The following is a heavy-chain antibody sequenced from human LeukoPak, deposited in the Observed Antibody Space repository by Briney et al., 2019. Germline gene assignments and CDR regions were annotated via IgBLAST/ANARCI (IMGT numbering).Heavy chain of an antibody. CDR2: INPKNGGT. CDR1: GYTFTDYY. Sequence: ASVKVSCKASGYTFTDYYMHWMRQAPGQGLEWMGWINPKNGGTKYSQKFQGRVTMTRDASISTAYTELGRLISDDTAVYYCARGPSSGSFDYWGQGTLVTVSS. V-gene: IGHV1-2*02. CDR3: ARGPSSGSFDY. J-gene: IGHJ4*02. D-gene: IGHD6-19*01.